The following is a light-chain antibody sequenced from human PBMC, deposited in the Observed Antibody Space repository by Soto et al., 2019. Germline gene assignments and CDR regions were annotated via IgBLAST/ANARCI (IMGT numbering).Light chain of an antibody. CDR1: QDISNY. Sequence: DIQMTQSPSSLSASVGDRVIISCQASQDISNYLNWYQQKPGKAPKLLISDASKLEAGVPSRFNGRGSGTQFTVTSSSLQPEDISTYYCQHDSLPLSFGPGTKVGI. CDR2: DAS. V-gene: IGKV1-33*01. CDR3: QHDSLPLS. J-gene: IGKJ3*01.